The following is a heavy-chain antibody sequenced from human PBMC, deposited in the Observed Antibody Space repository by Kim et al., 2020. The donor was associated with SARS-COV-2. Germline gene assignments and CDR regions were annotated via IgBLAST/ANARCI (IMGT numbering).Heavy chain of an antibody. CDR1: GGTFSSYA. J-gene: IGHJ4*02. CDR2: IIPIFGTA. V-gene: IGHV1-69*13. D-gene: IGHD3-22*01. Sequence: SVKVSCKASGGTFSSYAISWVRQAPGQGLEWMGGIIPIFGTANYAQKFQGRVTITADESTSTAYMELSSLRSEDTAVYYCATGSYYYDSRDPQRYFDYWGQGTLVTVSS. CDR3: ATGSYYYDSRDPQRYFDY.